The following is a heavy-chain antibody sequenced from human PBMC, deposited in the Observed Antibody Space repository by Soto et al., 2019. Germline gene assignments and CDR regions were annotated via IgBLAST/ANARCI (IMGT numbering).Heavy chain of an antibody. J-gene: IGHJ4*02. V-gene: IGHV1-3*01. CDR2: INPGNGNT. CDR3: ARDYDYAWGTYRLDY. D-gene: IGHD3-16*02. Sequence: ASVKVSCKASGYTLTSYPMHWVRQAPGQSLEWMGWINPGNGNTKYSQKLQGRITITRDTSANTVYLELSSLRSEDTAAYYCARDYDYAWGTYRLDYWGQGTLVTVSS. CDR1: GYTLTSYP.